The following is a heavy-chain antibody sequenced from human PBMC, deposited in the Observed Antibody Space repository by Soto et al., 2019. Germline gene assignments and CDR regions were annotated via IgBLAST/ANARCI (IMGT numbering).Heavy chain of an antibody. CDR3: ARGLNDTTVTWFDP. CDR2: INHSGST. V-gene: IGHV4-34*01. J-gene: IGHJ5*02. CDR1: GGSFSGYY. Sequence: PSETLSLTCAVYGGSFSGYYWSWIRQPPGKGLEWIGEINHSGSTNYNPSLKSRVTISVDTSKNQFSLKLSSVTAADTAVYYCARGLNDTTVTWFDPWGQGTPVTVSS. D-gene: IGHD4-4*01.